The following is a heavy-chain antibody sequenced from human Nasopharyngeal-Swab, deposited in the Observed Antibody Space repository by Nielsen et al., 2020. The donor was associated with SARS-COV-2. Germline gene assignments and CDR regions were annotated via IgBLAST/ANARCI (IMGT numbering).Heavy chain of an antibody. V-gene: IGHV3-9*01. CDR3: AKEDNLGAFDI. D-gene: IGHD1-1*01. CDR2: ISWNSGSI. CDR1: GFTFDDYA. J-gene: IGHJ3*02. Sequence: SLKISCAASGFTFDDYAMHWVRQAPGKGLEWVSGISWNSGSIVYADSVTGRFTISRDNAKNSLYLQMNSLSAEDTALNYCAKEDNLGAFDIWGQGTMVTVSS.